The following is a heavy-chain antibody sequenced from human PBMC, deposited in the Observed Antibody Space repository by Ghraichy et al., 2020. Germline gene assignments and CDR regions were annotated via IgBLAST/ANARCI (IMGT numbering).Heavy chain of an antibody. J-gene: IGHJ6*02. Sequence: SETLSLTCAVSGYSISSGYYWGWIRQPPGKGLEWIGSIYHSGSTYYNPSLKSRVTISVDTSKNQFSLKLSSVTAADTAVYYCARDWYYGSGSYYLPGVYYYYYGMDVWGQGTTVTVSS. CDR3: ARDWYYGSGSYYLPGVYYYYYGMDV. V-gene: IGHV4-38-2*02. D-gene: IGHD3-10*01. CDR2: IYHSGST. CDR1: GYSISSGYY.